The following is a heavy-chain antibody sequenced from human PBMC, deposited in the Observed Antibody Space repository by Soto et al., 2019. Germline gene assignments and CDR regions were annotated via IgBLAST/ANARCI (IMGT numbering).Heavy chain of an antibody. CDR3: AREGQGYSDYGYYAFDI. D-gene: IGHD4-17*01. Sequence: QVQLVESGGGVVQPGRSLRLACAASGFTFTNYAFTWVRQTPGKGLEWVAVVWYDGSHAFYADSVKGRFTISRDDSNNTLYLEMNSLRIKDTAVYWCAREGQGYSDYGYYAFDIWGQGAMVTVSS. CDR1: GFTFTNYA. CDR2: VWYDGSHA. V-gene: IGHV3-33*01. J-gene: IGHJ3*02.